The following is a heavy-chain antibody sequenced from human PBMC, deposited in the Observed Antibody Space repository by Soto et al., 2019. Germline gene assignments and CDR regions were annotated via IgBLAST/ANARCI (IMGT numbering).Heavy chain of an antibody. J-gene: IGHJ4*02. CDR3: AKGALMTTVTTSLDY. CDR1: GFTFSSYA. CDR2: ISGSGGST. V-gene: IGHV3-23*01. D-gene: IGHD4-17*01. Sequence: GGSLRLACAASGFTFSSYAMSWVRQAPGKGLEWVSAISGSGGSTYYADSVKGRFTISRDNSKNTLYLQMNSLRAEDTAVYYCAKGALMTTVTTSLDYWGQGTLVTVSS.